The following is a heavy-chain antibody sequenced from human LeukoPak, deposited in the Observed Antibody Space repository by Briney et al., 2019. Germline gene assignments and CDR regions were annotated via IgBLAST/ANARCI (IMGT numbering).Heavy chain of an antibody. J-gene: IGHJ4*02. D-gene: IGHD2-2*01. CDR1: GGTFSSYA. CDR3: ARDEGYCSSTSCYAHDY. Sequence: SVKVSCKAFGGTFSSYAISWVRQAPGQGLEWMGRIIPIFGIANYAQKFQGRVTITADKSTSTAYMELSSLRSEDTAVYYCARDEGYCSSTSCYAHDYWGQGTLVTVSS. CDR2: IIPIFGIA. V-gene: IGHV1-69*04.